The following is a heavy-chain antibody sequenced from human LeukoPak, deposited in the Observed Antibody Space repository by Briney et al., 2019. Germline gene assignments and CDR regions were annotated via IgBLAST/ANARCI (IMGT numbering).Heavy chain of an antibody. CDR1: GGSFSGYY. D-gene: IGHD2-2*01. CDR2: INHSGST. V-gene: IGHV4-34*01. CDR3: ARAGTGDCSSTSCYWSDWFDP. Sequence: KPSETLSLTCAVYGGSFSGYYWSWIRQPPGKGLEWIGEINHSGSTNYNPYLKSRVTISVDTSKNQFSLKLSSVTAAATAVYYCARAGTGDCSSTSCYWSDWFDPWGQGTLVTVSS. J-gene: IGHJ5*02.